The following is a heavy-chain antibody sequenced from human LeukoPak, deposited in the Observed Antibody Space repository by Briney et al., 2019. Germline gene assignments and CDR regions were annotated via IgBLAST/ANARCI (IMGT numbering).Heavy chain of an antibody. CDR3: AKDHRPQNSGSYLHMDSDAFDI. D-gene: IGHD1-26*01. CDR1: GFTFSSYG. CDR2: ISGSGGDT. Sequence: GGSLRLSCAASGFTFSSYGMNWVRQAPGKGLEWVSTISGSGGDTYYADSVKGRFTISRDNSKNTLYLQMNSLRAEDTAVYYCAKDHRPQNSGSYLHMDSDAFDIWGQGTMVTVSS. V-gene: IGHV3-23*01. J-gene: IGHJ3*02.